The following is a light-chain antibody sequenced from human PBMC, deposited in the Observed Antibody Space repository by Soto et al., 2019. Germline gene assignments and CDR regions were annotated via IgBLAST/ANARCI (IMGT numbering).Light chain of an antibody. CDR3: QQYYRTPRIFT. CDR2: WAS. V-gene: IGKV4-1*01. J-gene: IGKJ3*01. CDR1: QSVLYSSNNKNY. Sequence: DIVMTQSPDSLAVSLGERATINCKSSQSVLYSSNNKNYLAWYQQKPGQPPKMLIYWASTRESGVPDRFSGGGSGTDFTLTISSLQAGDVAVYYCQQYYRTPRIFTCGPGTKVGIK.